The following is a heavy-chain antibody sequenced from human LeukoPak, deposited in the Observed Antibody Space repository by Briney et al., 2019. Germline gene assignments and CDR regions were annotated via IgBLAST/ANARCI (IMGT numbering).Heavy chain of an antibody. J-gene: IGHJ4*02. D-gene: IGHD1-26*01. CDR2: ISGSGGST. CDR1: GFTFSSYA. CDR3: ANDVGATYFFDY. V-gene: IGHV3-23*01. Sequence: GSLRLSCAASGFTFSSYAMSWVRQAPGKGLEWVSAISGSGGSTYYADSVKGRFTISRDNSKNTLYLQMNSLRAEDTAVYYCANDVGATYFFDYWGQGTLVTVSS.